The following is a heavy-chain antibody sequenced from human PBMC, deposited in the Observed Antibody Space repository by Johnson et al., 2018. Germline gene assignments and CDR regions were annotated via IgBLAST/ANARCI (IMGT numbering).Heavy chain of an antibody. CDR2: IYPGDSDT. CDR1: GYSFSSNW. V-gene: IGHV5-51*03. CDR3: ARRSGDGNYCYCMDV. J-gene: IGHJ6*03. D-gene: IGHD1-14*01. Sequence: VQLVQSGAEVKKPGESLKISCKASGYSFSSNWIAWVRQMPGKGLEWMGIIYPGDSDTKYSPSFQGQVTMSADKSISTAYLEWSSLQASDTAMYYCARRSGDGNYCYCMDVWGKGTTVTVSS.